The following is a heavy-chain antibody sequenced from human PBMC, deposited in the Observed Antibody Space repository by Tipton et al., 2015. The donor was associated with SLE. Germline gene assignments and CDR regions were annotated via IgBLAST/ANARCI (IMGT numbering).Heavy chain of an antibody. V-gene: IGHV4-39*01. D-gene: IGHD6-13*01. CDR3: ARGFPDRIAAAGAFDY. CDR2: IYYSGST. J-gene: IGHJ4*02. CDR1: GGSISSSSYY. Sequence: TLSLTCTVSGGSISSSSYYWGWIRQPPGKGLEWIGSIYYSGSTYYNPSLKSRGPTTVDPSKNQFSLQLSSVTAADTAVYYCARGFPDRIAAAGAFDYWGQGTLVTVSS.